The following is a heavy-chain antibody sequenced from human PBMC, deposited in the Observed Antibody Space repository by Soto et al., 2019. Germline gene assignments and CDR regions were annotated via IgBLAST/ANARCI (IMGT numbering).Heavy chain of an antibody. V-gene: IGHV4-59*01. J-gene: IGHJ5*02. D-gene: IGHD5-12*01. CDR3: ARGQDIVATGWFDP. CDR1: GGSHSRYY. Sequence: SETLFLTCPVPGGSHSRYYWRWVPQPPGKGPEWIGYIYYRGSTNYNPPLKSRVTISVDTSKNQFSLKLSSVTAADTAVYYCARGQDIVATGWFDPWGQGTLVTVSS. CDR2: IYYRGST.